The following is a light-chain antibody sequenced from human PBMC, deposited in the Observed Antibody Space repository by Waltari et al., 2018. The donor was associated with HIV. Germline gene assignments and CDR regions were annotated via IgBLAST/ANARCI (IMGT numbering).Light chain of an antibody. Sequence: SYVLPQPPSVSVAPGQTAMITCGGTHIGRHTVPWYQQKPGQAPILVIYDDADRPSGIPERFSGSNSGNTATLTISRVEAGDEADYFCQVWDGNSDHQVFGGGTKLTVL. CDR1: HIGRHT. J-gene: IGLJ3*02. CDR2: DDA. V-gene: IGLV3-21*02. CDR3: QVWDGNSDHQV.